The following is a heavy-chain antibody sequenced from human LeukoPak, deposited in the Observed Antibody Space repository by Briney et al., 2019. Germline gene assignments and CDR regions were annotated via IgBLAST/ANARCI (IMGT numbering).Heavy chain of an antibody. CDR2: ISSSSSYI. CDR1: GFTFSSYS. J-gene: IGHJ5*02. CDR3: ARDKYDFWSGYSNRFDP. D-gene: IGHD3-3*01. V-gene: IGHV3-21*01. Sequence: GGSLRLSCAASGFTFSSYSMNWVRQAPGKGLELVSSISSSSSYIYYADSVKGRFTISRDNAKNSLYLQMNSLRAEDTAVYYCARDKYDFWSGYSNRFDPWGQGTLVTVSS.